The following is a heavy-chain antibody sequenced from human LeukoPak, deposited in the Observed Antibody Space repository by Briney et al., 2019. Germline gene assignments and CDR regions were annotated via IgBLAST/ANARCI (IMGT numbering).Heavy chain of an antibody. J-gene: IGHJ4*02. D-gene: IGHD6-19*01. CDR3: ARDSSGFFDY. CDR2: IYYSGST. V-gene: IGHV4-59*01. CDR1: GGSISSYY. Sequence: PSETLSLTCTVSGGSISSYYWSWIRQPPGKGLEWIGYIYYSGSTNYNPSLKSRVTISVDTSKNQFSLKLSSVTAADTAVYYCARDSSGFFDYWGQGTLVTASS.